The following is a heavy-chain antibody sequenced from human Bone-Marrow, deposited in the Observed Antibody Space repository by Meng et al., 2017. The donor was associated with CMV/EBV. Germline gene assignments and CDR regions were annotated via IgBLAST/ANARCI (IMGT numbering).Heavy chain of an antibody. CDR1: GFTFSSYA. J-gene: IGHJ6*02. Sequence: GESLKISCAASGFTFSSYAMHWVRQAPGKGLEWVSYISSSGSTIYYADSVKGRFTISRDNAKNSLYLQMNSLRAEDTAVYYCAREGIVVVPAAITHASSYYYYGMDVWGQGTTVTVSS. V-gene: IGHV3-48*04. CDR3: AREGIVVVPAAITHASSYYYYGMDV. CDR2: ISSSGSTI. D-gene: IGHD2-2*01.